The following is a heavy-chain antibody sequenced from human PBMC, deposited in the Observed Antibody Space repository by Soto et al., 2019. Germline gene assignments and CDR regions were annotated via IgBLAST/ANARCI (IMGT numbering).Heavy chain of an antibody. D-gene: IGHD2-8*01. J-gene: IGHJ4*02. CDR3: ARHLDSIVLTLYESARFGF. CDR1: GYSFTSYW. CDR2: IYPGDSDT. Sequence: GESLKISCKGSGYSFTSYWIGWVRQMPGKGLEWMGIIYPGDSDTRYSPSIQGQVTISADKPISTAYLQWSSLEASDTDMYYCARHLDSIVLTLYESARFGFLGQGTLVTVSS. V-gene: IGHV5-51*01.